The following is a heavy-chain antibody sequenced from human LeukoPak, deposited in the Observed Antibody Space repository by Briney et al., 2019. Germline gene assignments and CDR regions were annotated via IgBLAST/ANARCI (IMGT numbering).Heavy chain of an antibody. V-gene: IGHV3-23*01. J-gene: IGHJ6*02. CDR3: AKGGRVAVAATGYYGMDV. Sequence: PGASLRLSCAASGFTFSSYAMSWVRQAPGKGLEWFSAISGSGGSTNYADSVKGRFTISRDNSKNTLYLQMNSLRAEDTAVYYCAKGGRVAVAATGYYGMDVWGQGTTVTVSS. CDR2: ISGSGGST. D-gene: IGHD6-19*01. CDR1: GFTFSSYA.